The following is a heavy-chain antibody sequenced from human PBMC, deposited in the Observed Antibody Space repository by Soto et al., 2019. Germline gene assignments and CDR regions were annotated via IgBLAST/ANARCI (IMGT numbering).Heavy chain of an antibody. CDR1: GYTFTSYG. Sequence: ASVKVSCKASGYTFTSYGISWVRQAPGQGLEWMGWISAYNGNTNYAQKLQGRVTMTTDTSTSTAYMELRSLRSEDTAVYYCARPRSSCRYCGGDCYPPPDYWGQGTLVTVSS. D-gene: IGHD2-21*02. V-gene: IGHV1-18*01. CDR2: ISAYNGNT. J-gene: IGHJ4*02. CDR3: ARPRSSCRYCGGDCYPPPDY.